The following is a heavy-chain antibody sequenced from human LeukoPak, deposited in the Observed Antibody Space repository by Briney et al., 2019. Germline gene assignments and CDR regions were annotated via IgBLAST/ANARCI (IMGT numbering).Heavy chain of an antibody. CDR1: GFTFGSYG. J-gene: IGHJ4*02. CDR2: IWYDGSKK. V-gene: IGHV3-33*01. D-gene: IGHD3-10*01. CDR3: ARENTMVRGVTLYYFDY. Sequence: GGSLRLSCAASGFTFGSYGIHWVRQAPGKGLEWVAVIWYDGSKKYYIDSVKGRFTISSDNSKNTLYLQMNSLRAEDTAVYYCARENTMVRGVTLYYFDYWGQGTLVTVSS.